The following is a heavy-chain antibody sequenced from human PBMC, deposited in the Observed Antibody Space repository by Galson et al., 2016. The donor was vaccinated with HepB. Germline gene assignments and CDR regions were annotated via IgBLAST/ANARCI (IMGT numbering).Heavy chain of an antibody. D-gene: IGHD6-25*01. CDR3: ADPPSGY. J-gene: IGHJ4*02. CDR1: GFTFGNYW. V-gene: IGHV3-7*01. CDR2: ANQEGSVK. Sequence: SLRLSCAASGFTFGNYWMSWVRQAPGKGLEWVASANQEGSVKSSVDSVKGRFTISRDNAKNSLFLQMNSLRVEDTAVYFCADPPSGYWGQGVLGAVFS.